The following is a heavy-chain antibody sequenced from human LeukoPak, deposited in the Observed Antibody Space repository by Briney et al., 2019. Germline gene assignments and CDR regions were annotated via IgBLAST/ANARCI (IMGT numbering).Heavy chain of an antibody. J-gene: IGHJ4*02. D-gene: IGHD3-22*01. Sequence: ASVKVSCKASGYTFSNYSVSWVRQAPGQGLEWMGWISTYNGNTNYVQKVQGRVTMTTDTSTSTAYMELRSLGSDDTAVYYCARDSNYYDTSGYDYWGQGTLVTVSS. CDR2: ISTYNGNT. V-gene: IGHV1-18*01. CDR3: ARDSNYYDTSGYDY. CDR1: GYTFSNYS.